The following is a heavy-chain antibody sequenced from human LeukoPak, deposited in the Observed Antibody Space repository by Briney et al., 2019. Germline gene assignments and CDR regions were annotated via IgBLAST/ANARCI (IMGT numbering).Heavy chain of an antibody. CDR3: AKDSIAAAGGFDY. CDR1: GFTFSSYG. J-gene: IGHJ4*02. V-gene: IGHV3-30*18. D-gene: IGHD6-13*01. CDR2: ISYDGSNK. Sequence: GGSLRLSCAASGFTFSSYGMHWVRQVPGKGLEWVAVISYDGSNKYYADSVKGRFTISRDNSKNTLYLQMNSLRAEDTAAYYCAKDSIAAAGGFDYWGQGTLVTVSS.